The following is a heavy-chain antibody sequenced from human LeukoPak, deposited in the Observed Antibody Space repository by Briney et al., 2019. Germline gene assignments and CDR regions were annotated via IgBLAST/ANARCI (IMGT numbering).Heavy chain of an antibody. CDR2: MHYTGST. V-gene: IGHV4-59*08. CDR1: GDSISGFY. D-gene: IGHD1-26*01. CDR3: ARHQWVPAFDV. Sequence: ASETLSLTCTVSGDSISGFYWNWIRQSPGKGLGWIGYMHYTGSTNYNPSLKSRVSITVDTSRNEFSLKLSSMTAADTAVYYCARHQWVPAFDVWGHGTMVTVSS. J-gene: IGHJ3*01.